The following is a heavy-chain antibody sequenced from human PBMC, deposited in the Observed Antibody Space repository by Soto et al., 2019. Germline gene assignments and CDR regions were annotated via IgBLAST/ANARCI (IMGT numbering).Heavy chain of an antibody. CDR1: GGSISSYY. CDR3: ARDRAFRLDYSNYYYYYGMDV. D-gene: IGHD4-4*01. CDR2: IYYSGST. Sequence: QVQLQESGPGLVKPSETLSLTCTVSGGSISSYYWSWIRQPPGKGLEWIGYIYYSGSTNYNPSLTSRVTISVDTSKNQFSLKLSSVTAADTAVYYCARDRAFRLDYSNYYYYYGMDVWGQGTTVTVSS. V-gene: IGHV4-59*01. J-gene: IGHJ6*02.